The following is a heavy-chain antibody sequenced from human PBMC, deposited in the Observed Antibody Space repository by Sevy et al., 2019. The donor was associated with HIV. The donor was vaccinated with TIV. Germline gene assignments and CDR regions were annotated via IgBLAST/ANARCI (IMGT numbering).Heavy chain of an antibody. V-gene: IGHV4-59*01. Sequence: SETLSLTYTVSGGSISSYYWSWIRQPPGKGLEWIGYIYYSGSTNYNPSLKSRVTISVDTSKNQFSLKLSSVTAADTAVYYCARDNRRATKYYGMDVWGQGTTVTVSS. CDR1: GGSISSYY. D-gene: IGHD1-26*01. J-gene: IGHJ6*02. CDR3: ARDNRRATKYYGMDV. CDR2: IYYSGST.